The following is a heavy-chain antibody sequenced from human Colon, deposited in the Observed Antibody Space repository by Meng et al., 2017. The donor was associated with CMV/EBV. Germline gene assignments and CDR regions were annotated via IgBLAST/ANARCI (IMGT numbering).Heavy chain of an antibody. CDR1: GYTFTGYY. Sequence: ASVKVSCKASGYTFTGYYMHWVRQAPGQGLEWMAWINPNSGATDFAQKFQGRVTMTRDTSISTAYMELSRLTSDDTAVYYCARDPFGGEPSYYYGMDVWGQGTTVTVSS. V-gene: IGHV1-2*02. D-gene: IGHD1-14*01. CDR3: ARDPFGGEPSYYYGMDV. CDR2: INPNSGAT. J-gene: IGHJ6*02.